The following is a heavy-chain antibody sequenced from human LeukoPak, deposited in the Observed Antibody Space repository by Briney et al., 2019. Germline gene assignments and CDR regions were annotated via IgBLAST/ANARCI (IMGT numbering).Heavy chain of an antibody. V-gene: IGHV3-7*01. J-gene: IGHJ5*02. CDR1: GFTISSYW. Sequence: PGGSLRLSCAASGFTISSYWMNWVRQAPGKGLEWVANVDPDGSGKYYIDPVNGRLTISRDNAKNSLYLQMPSLRAEDKATYYCLGWGVDNPWGQGTLVTVSS. CDR2: VDPDGSGK. CDR3: LGWGVDNP. D-gene: IGHD6-19*01.